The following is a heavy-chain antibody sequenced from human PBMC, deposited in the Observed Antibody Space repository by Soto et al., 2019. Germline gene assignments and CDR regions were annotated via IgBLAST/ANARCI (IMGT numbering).Heavy chain of an antibody. CDR2: ISHDGTNK. J-gene: IGHJ5*02. V-gene: IGHV3-30*18. Sequence: GGSLRRSCAACGFTFSSHGMHWVRQAPGKGLEWVAVISHDGTNKYYGDSVRGRFTLSRDNSKNMLYLQMDSLTVEDTAVYYCAKDSGATGLNWFDPWGQGILVTVSS. CDR3: AKDSGATGLNWFDP. CDR1: GFTFSSHG. D-gene: IGHD1-26*01.